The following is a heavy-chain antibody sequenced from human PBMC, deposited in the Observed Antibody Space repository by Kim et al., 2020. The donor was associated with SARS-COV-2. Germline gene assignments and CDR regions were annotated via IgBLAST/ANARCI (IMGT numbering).Heavy chain of an antibody. V-gene: IGHV3-21*01. CDR1: GFTFSSYS. D-gene: IGHD6-19*01. CDR3: ARFLSREQWLAIAGGRYFDY. Sequence: GGSLRLSCAASGFTFSSYSMNWVRQAPGKGLEWVSSISSSSSYIYYADSVKGRFTISRDNAKNSLYLQMNSLRAEDTAVYYCARFLSREQWLAIAGGRYFDYWGQGTLVTVSS. J-gene: IGHJ4*02. CDR2: ISSSSSYI.